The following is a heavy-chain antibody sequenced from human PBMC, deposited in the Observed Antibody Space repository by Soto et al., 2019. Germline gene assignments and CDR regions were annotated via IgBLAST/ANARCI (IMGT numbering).Heavy chain of an antibody. CDR3: ARCCGSYDFWSGYYPVYNWFDP. V-gene: IGHV1-18*01. D-gene: IGHD3-3*01. Sequence: ASVKVSCKASGYTFTSYGISWVRQAPGQGLEWMGWISAYNGNTNYAQKLQGRVTMTTDTSTSTAYMELRSLRSDDTAVYYCARCCGSYDFWSGYYPVYNWFDPWGQGTLVTVSS. J-gene: IGHJ5*02. CDR1: GYTFTSYG. CDR2: ISAYNGNT.